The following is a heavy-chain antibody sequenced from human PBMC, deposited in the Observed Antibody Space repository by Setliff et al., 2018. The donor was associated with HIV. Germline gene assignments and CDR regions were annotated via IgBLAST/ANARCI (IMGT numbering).Heavy chain of an antibody. J-gene: IGHJ5*02. V-gene: IGHV4-61*09. CDR2: IYTDGST. CDR1: GGSITSGNYF. CDR3: ARGGYSSGWYVAGNWFDP. Sequence: SETLSLTCTVSGGSITSGNYFWTWIRQPAGKGLEWIGHIYTDGSTNYNPSFRSRVTISVDSSKNQFSLKLSSVTAADTAVYYCARGGYSSGWYVAGNWFDPWGQGTLVTVSS. D-gene: IGHD6-19*01.